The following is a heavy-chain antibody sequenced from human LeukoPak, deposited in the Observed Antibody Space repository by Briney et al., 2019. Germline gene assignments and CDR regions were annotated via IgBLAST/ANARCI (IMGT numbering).Heavy chain of an antibody. CDR1: GYTFTGYY. D-gene: IGHD6-13*01. Sequence: GASVKVSCKASGYTFTGYYMHWVRQAPGQGLEWMGWINPNSGGTNYAQKFQGRVTMTRDTSISTAYMELSRLRSDDTAVYYCARVGIYRSPPNYYGMDVWGQGTTVTVSS. CDR2: INPNSGGT. J-gene: IGHJ6*02. V-gene: IGHV1-2*02. CDR3: ARVGIYRSPPNYYGMDV.